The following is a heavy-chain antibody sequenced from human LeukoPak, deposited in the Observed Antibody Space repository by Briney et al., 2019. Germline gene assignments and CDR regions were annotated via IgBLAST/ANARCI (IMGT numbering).Heavy chain of an antibody. D-gene: IGHD5-18*01. Sequence: SETLSLTCTVSGGSISSYYWSWIRRPPGKGLEWIGYIYYSGGTNYNPSLESRVTISVDTSKNQFSLKLSSVTAADTAVYYCARDRGYSYGIDYWGQGTLVTVSS. V-gene: IGHV4-59*01. J-gene: IGHJ4*02. CDR2: IYYSGGT. CDR3: ARDRGYSYGIDY. CDR1: GGSISSYY.